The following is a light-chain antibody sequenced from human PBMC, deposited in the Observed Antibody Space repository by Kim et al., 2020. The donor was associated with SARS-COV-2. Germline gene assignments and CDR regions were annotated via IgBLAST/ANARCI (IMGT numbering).Light chain of an antibody. Sequence: QSVLTQPPSASVTPGQRVTISCSGSSSNIGSNTVNWYQQLPGTAPKLLIYSNNQRPSGVPDRFSGSKSGTSASLAISGLQSEDEADYYCAAWDDSLNDYVFGTGTKVTFL. J-gene: IGLJ1*01. CDR2: SNN. CDR3: AAWDDSLNDYV. CDR1: SSNIGSNT. V-gene: IGLV1-44*01.